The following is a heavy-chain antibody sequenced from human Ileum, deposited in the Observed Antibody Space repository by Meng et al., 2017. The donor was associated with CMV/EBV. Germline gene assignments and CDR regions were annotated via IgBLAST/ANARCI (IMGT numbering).Heavy chain of an antibody. CDR2: IYYSGST. Sequence: SETLSLTCTVSGGSVSSGSYYWSWIRQPPGKGLEWIGYIYYSGSTNYNPSLKSRVTISVDTSKNQFSLKLSSVTAADTAVYYCARDRERLSPYSSSWYGGFDYWGQGTRVTVSS. CDR1: GGSVSSGSYY. V-gene: IGHV4-61*01. CDR3: ARDRERLSPYSSSWYGGFDY. D-gene: IGHD6-13*01. J-gene: IGHJ4*02.